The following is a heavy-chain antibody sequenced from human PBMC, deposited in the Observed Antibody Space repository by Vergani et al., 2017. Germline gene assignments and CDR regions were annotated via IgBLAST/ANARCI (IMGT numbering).Heavy chain of an antibody. V-gene: IGHV3-48*01. CDR3: ARAIKPYPWITMVRGTGYYYGMDV. Sequence: EVQLVESGGGLVQPGGSLRLSCAASGFTFSSYSMHWVRQAPGKGLEWVSYISSSSSTIYYADSVKGRFTISRDNAKNSLYLQMNSLRAEDTAVYYCARAIKPYPWITMVRGTGYYYGMDVWGQGTTVTVSS. CDR1: GFTFSSYS. D-gene: IGHD3-10*01. J-gene: IGHJ6*02. CDR2: ISSSSSTI.